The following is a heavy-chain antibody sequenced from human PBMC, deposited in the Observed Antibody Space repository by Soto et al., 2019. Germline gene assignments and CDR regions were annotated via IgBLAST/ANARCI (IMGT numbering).Heavy chain of an antibody. Sequence: GGSLIVSCAASGFTFDYYSMHWVRKAPGKGLEWVSSITWNGGNMGYADSVKGRFTISRDNAKNSLYLQMNSLRPEDTALYYCAKDRTYDYGDYIFDYWGQGTLVTVSS. CDR1: GFTFDYYS. D-gene: IGHD4-17*01. CDR3: AKDRTYDYGDYIFDY. CDR2: ITWNGGNM. J-gene: IGHJ4*02. V-gene: IGHV3-9*01.